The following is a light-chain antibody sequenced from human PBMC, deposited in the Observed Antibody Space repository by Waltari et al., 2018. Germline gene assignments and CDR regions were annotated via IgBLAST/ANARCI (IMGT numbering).Light chain of an antibody. V-gene: IGLV2-11*01. CDR3: CSYAGVYVYV. CDR2: DVS. Sequence: QPPLTQPRSVSGPPGHLVTISLPGTSGDLGGYNCVSWYQQHPDKVPKLIIYDVSKRPSGVPDRFSCSKSGNTASLTISGLQAEDEADYYCCSYAGVYVYVFGTGTKVTVL. J-gene: IGLJ1*01. CDR1: SGDLGGYNC.